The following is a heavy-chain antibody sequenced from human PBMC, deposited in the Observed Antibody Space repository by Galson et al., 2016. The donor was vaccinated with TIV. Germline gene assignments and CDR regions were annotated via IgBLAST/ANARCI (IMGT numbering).Heavy chain of an antibody. V-gene: IGHV3-74*01. Sequence: SLRLSCAASGISVNNDWMHWVRQSPEKGLVWVARTDTDGTTTYYADSVQGRFSFSRDNAKNTVYLQMNNLIADDTAVYYCVRDRLGWHWGQGTLVTVSS. CDR3: VRDRLGWH. CDR2: TDTDGTTT. CDR1: GISVNNDW. D-gene: IGHD3-16*01. J-gene: IGHJ1*01.